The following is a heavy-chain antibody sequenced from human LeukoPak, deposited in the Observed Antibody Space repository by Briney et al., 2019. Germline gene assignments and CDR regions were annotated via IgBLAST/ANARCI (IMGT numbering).Heavy chain of an antibody. CDR3: ATCSTSSHNYYYGMDV. D-gene: IGHD2-2*01. CDR2: INHSGST. Sequence: SETLSLTCAVYGGSFSGYYWSWIRQPPGKGLEWIGEINHSGSTNYNPSLKSRVTISVDTSKNQFSLKLSSVTAADTAVYYCATCSTSSHNYYYGMDVWGQGTTVTVS. CDR1: GGSFSGYY. V-gene: IGHV4-34*01. J-gene: IGHJ6*02.